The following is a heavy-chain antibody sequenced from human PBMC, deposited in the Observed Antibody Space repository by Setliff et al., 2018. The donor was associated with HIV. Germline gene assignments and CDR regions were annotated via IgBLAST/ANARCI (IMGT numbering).Heavy chain of an antibody. V-gene: IGHV3-21*06. CDR3: ARNPRPIAAAGFDLDY. D-gene: IGHD6-13*01. J-gene: IGHJ4*02. CDR2: ISSSGSYI. CDR1: GFTFSSYA. Sequence: GGSLRLSCAASGFTFSSYAMNWVRQAPGKGLEWVSSISSSGSYIYYADSVKGRFAISRDNAKNSIHLQMNSLRAEDTAVYYCARNPRPIAAAGFDLDYWGQGTMVTVSS.